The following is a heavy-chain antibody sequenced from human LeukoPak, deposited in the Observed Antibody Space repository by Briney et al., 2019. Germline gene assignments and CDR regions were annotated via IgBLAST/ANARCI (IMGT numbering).Heavy chain of an antibody. CDR2: ISYDGSNK. CDR3: ARSYYEYYYDSGGYYRPYFDY. D-gene: IGHD3-22*01. CDR1: GFTFSSYA. J-gene: IGHJ4*02. Sequence: GGSLRLSCAASGFTFSSYAMHWVRQAPGKGLEWVAVISYDGSNKYYADSVKGRFTISRDNSKNTLYLQMNSLRAEDTAVYYCARSYYEYYYDSGGYYRPYFDYWGQGTLVTVSS. V-gene: IGHV3-30*04.